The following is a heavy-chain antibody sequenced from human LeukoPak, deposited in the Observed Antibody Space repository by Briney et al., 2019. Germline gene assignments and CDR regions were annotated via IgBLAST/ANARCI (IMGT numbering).Heavy chain of an antibody. D-gene: IGHD3-16*01. CDR1: GYIFTIYW. V-gene: IGHV5-51*01. Sequence: GESLQISCQASGYIFTIYWIGWVRQLPGKGLEWMAIIYPGNSDTRYSPSFQGQVTISADKSISTAYLQWSSLKASDTAMYYCARKMGGYYYYGMDVWGQGTTVTVSS. CDR3: ARKMGGYYYYGMDV. CDR2: IYPGNSDT. J-gene: IGHJ6*02.